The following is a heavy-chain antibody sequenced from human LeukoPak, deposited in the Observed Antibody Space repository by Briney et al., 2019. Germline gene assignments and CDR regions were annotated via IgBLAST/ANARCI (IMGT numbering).Heavy chain of an antibody. CDR3: AKFDRGLQTYDAFDI. J-gene: IGHJ3*02. CDR1: GFTFGTYW. D-gene: IGHD4-11*01. V-gene: IGHV3-7*01. CDR2: IKEDGSEK. Sequence: GGSLRLSCAASGFTFGTYWMSWVRQAPGKGLEWVANIKEDGSEKYYVDSVKGRFTISRDNAKNTLYLQMNSLRAEDTAVYYCAKFDRGLQTYDAFDIWGQGTMVTVSS.